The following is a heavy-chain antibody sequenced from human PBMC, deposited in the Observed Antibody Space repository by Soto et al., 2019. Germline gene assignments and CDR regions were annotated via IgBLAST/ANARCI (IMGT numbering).Heavy chain of an antibody. Sequence: ASVKVSCKASGYTFTSYYINWVRQATGQGLEWMGWMNPNSGNTGYAQKFQGRVTMTRNTSISTAYMELSSLRSEDTAVYYCASPIPHYYDSRGYGFDPWGQGTLVTVSS. CDR3: ASPIPHYYDSRGYGFDP. J-gene: IGHJ5*02. V-gene: IGHV1-8*01. CDR2: MNPNSGNT. CDR1: GYTFTSYY. D-gene: IGHD3-22*01.